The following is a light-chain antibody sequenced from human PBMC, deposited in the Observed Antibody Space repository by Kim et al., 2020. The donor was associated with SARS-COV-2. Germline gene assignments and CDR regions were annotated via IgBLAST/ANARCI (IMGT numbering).Light chain of an antibody. CDR2: QHT. Sequence: SASPGQPASITSSGSKLGDKYAYWYQKQPDQSPIFVIYQHTKRPSGISQRFSGSSFGNPATLNISRPQTMDEADFSCQASDSSTAVFGGGTQLTVL. CDR3: QASDSSTAV. CDR1: KLGDKY. J-gene: IGLJ3*02. V-gene: IGLV3-1*01.